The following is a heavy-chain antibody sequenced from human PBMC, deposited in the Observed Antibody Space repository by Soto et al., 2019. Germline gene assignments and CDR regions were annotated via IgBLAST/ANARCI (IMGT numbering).Heavy chain of an antibody. CDR3: AKRYWKFDYPDAEYFQH. CDR2: ISGSGGST. CDR1: GFTFSSYA. Sequence: EVQLLESGGGLVQPGGSLRLSCAASGFTFSSYAMSWVRQAPGKGLEWVSAISGSGGSTYYADSVKGRFTISRDNSKNTLYLQMNSRRAEDTAVYYCAKRYWKFDYPDAEYFQHWGQGTLVTVAS. D-gene: IGHD1-1*01. V-gene: IGHV3-23*01. J-gene: IGHJ1*01.